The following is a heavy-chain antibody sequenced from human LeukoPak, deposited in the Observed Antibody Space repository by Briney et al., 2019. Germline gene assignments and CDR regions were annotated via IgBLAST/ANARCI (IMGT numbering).Heavy chain of an antibody. CDR3: ARSSSLNSRFDY. CDR2: IFYSGST. J-gene: IGHJ4*02. V-gene: IGHV4-39*01. CDR1: GGSFNSNSFY. D-gene: IGHD2-21*01. Sequence: PSETLSLTCTVSGGSFNSNSFYWGWIRQPPGKGLEWIGSIFYSGSTYYNPSLKSRVTISVETSKNQFPLKLSSVTAADTAVYYCARSSSLNSRFDYWGQGTLVTVSS.